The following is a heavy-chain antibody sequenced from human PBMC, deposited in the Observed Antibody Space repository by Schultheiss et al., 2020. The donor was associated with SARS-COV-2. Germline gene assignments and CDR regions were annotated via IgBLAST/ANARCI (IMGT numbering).Heavy chain of an antibody. CDR3: ARGDYDFWSGYYPNYYYYGMDV. J-gene: IGHJ6*02. CDR1: GYSISSGYY. CDR2: IYHSGST. Sequence: SQTLSLTCAVSGYSISSGYYWGWIRQPPGKGLEWIGSIYHSGSTNYNPSLKSRVTISVDTSKNQFSLKLSSVTAADTAVYYCARGDYDFWSGYYPNYYYYGMDVWGQGTTVTVSS. D-gene: IGHD3-3*01. V-gene: IGHV4-38-2*01.